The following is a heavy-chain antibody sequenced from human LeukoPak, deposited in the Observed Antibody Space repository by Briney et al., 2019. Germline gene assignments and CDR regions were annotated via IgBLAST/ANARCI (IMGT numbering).Heavy chain of an antibody. CDR2: INSDGSFT. J-gene: IGHJ4*02. Sequence: GGSLRLSCAASGFTFSGYWMHWVRQAPGKGLVWVSRINSDGSFTNYADSVKGRFTISRDNAKNSLYLQMNGLRDEDTAVYYCARDAGSGYFDYWGQGTLVTVSS. D-gene: IGHD6-19*01. V-gene: IGHV3-74*01. CDR3: ARDAGSGYFDY. CDR1: GFTFSGYW.